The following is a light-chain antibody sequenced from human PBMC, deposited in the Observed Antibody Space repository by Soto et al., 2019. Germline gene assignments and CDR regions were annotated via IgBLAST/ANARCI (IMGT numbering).Light chain of an antibody. V-gene: IGKV1-27*01. CDR1: QGISND. CDR2: AAS. Sequence: DIQMTQSPSSLSASVGDRVTITCRAIQGISNDLAWYQQKPGKVPKLLIYAASTLEAGVPDRFRASRSGTQFKITVSKLQPEGVANYYYQNNNSAPLTFGGGKNVEIK. CDR3: QNNNSAPLT. J-gene: IGKJ4*01.